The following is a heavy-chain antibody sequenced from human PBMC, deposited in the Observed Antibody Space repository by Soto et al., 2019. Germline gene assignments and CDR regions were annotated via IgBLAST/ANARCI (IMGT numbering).Heavy chain of an antibody. D-gene: IGHD1-26*01. Sequence: ASVKVSCKASGYTFTSYAMHWVRQAPGQRFEWMGWINAGNGNTKYSQKFQGRVTITRDISASTAYMELSSLRSEDTAVYYCARDQEGIVGAFDIWGQGTMVTVSS. CDR2: INAGNGNT. CDR1: GYTFTSYA. J-gene: IGHJ3*02. CDR3: ARDQEGIVGAFDI. V-gene: IGHV1-3*01.